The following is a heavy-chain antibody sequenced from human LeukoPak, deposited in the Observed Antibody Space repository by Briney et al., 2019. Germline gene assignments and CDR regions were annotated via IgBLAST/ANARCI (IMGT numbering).Heavy chain of an antibody. D-gene: IGHD3-3*01. CDR1: GFIFTNYF. CDR2: IKHDGSEQ. CDR3: ATDRGWRTSGYYLYYFEY. V-gene: IGHV3-7*01. J-gene: IGHJ4*02. Sequence: GGSLRLSCAASGFIFTNYFMSWVRQAPGKGLEWVASIKHDGSEQYYVDSVRGRFTISRDNTMNSLYLQMSSLRAEDTAVYYCATDRGWRTSGYYLYYFEYWGQGTLVTYSS.